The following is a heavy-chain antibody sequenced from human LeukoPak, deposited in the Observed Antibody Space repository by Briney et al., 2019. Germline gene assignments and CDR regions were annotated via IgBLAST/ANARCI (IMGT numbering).Heavy chain of an antibody. CDR2: IYHSGST. CDR3: ARDSNYGFDY. J-gene: IGHJ4*02. D-gene: IGHD1-7*01. CDR1: GGSISSYY. V-gene: IGHV4-59*01. Sequence: PSETLSLTCTVSGGSISSYYWSWIRQPPGKGLEWIGYIYHSGSTNYNPSLKSRVTISLDTSKNQFSLKLSSVTDADTAVYYCARDSNYGFDYWGQVTLVTVSS.